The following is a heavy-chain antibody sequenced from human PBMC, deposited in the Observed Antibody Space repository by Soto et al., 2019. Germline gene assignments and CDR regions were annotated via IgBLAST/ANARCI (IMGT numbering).Heavy chain of an antibody. J-gene: IGHJ6*02. D-gene: IGHD3-9*01. V-gene: IGHV4-4*07. CDR3: ARDGLDWSIEGLDV. Sequence: SETLSLTCTVSAGSISSHYWSWIRQPVGKGLEWIGHIYASGSTNYNPSLTRRVTMSVDTSKNQFSLRLNSVTAADTAVYYCARDGLDWSIEGLDVWGRGTTVTVSS. CDR1: AGSISSHY. CDR2: IYASGST.